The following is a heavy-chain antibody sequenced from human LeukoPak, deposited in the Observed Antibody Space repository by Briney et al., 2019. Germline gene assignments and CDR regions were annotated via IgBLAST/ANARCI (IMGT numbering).Heavy chain of an antibody. Sequence: GGSLRLSCAASGFTFSDYYMSWIRQAPGKGLEWVSYISSSGTTIYYADSVKGRFTISRDNAKNSLYLQMNSLRAEDTAVYYCAKSFFRQHFDYWGQGTLVTVSS. CDR1: GFTFSDYY. CDR3: AKSFFRQHFDY. D-gene: IGHD2/OR15-2a*01. CDR2: ISSSGTTI. J-gene: IGHJ4*02. V-gene: IGHV3-11*01.